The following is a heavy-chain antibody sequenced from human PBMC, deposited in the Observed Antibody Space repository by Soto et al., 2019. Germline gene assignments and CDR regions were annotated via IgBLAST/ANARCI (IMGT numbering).Heavy chain of an antibody. J-gene: IGHJ3*02. V-gene: IGHV1-69*14. CDR1: GGTFSTSS. D-gene: IGHD1-1*01. CDR3: ARGHEYAGNSDAFDI. Sequence: QVHLVQSGAEVKKPGSSVKVSCKASGGTFSTSSINWLRQAPGQRPEWMGNILPVFGTADYAQKFRDRVTITADKSTNTAYMKLRSLFSEDAAVYYCARGHEYAGNSDAFDIWGQGTVVTVSS. CDR2: ILPVFGTA.